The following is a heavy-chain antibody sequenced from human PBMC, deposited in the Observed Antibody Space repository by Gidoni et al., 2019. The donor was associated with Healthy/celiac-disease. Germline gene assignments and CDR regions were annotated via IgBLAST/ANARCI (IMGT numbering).Heavy chain of an antibody. D-gene: IGHD2-15*01. Sequence: QVQLVESGGGVVQPGRSLRLSCAASGFTFSSYAMHWVRQAPGKGLEWVAVISYDGSNKYYADSVKGRFTISRDNSKNTLYLQMNSLRAEDTAVYYCARDGGGYCSGGSCYSKIFYNFHRVYWGQGTLVTVSS. J-gene: IGHJ4*02. CDR1: GFTFSSYA. V-gene: IGHV3-30-3*01. CDR3: ARDGGGYCSGGSCYSKIFYNFHRVY. CDR2: ISYDGSNK.